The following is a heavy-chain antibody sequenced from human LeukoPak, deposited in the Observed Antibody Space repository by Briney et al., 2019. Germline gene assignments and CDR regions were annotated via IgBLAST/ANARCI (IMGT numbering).Heavy chain of an antibody. CDR3: ARDLVTVTKGFDI. D-gene: IGHD4-17*01. J-gene: IGHJ3*02. CDR1: ADFFSSHY. CDR2: ISYIGST. Sequence: SETLSLTCAVSADFFSSHYWTWIRQPPGKGLEGIGYISYIGSTNYNPSLKSRVTISIDTSKNQFSLKLSSVTAADTAVYYCARDLVTVTKGFDIWGQGTMVSVSS. V-gene: IGHV4-59*11.